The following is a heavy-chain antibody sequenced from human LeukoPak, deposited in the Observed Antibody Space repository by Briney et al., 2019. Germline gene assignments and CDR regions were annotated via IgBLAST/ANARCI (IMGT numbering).Heavy chain of an antibody. CDR3: ARGQPAGD. CDR1: GGSFSGYY. V-gene: IGHV4-34*01. J-gene: IGHJ4*02. CDR2: INHSGST. D-gene: IGHD3-10*01. Sequence: KPSETLSLTCAVYGGSFSGYYWSWIRQPPGKGLEWIGEINHSGSTNYNPSLKSRVTISVDTSKNQFSLKLSSVTAADTAVYYCARGQPAGDWGQGTLVTVSS.